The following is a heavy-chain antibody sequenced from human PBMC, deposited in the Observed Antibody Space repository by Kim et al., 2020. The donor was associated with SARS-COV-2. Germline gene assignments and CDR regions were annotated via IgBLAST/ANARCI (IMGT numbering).Heavy chain of an antibody. CDR3: AGDSYYDIFRDYYYYMDV. Sequence: ASVKVSCKASGYTFTSYAMHWVRQAPGQRLEWMGWINAGNGNTKYSQKFQGRVTITRDTSASTAYMELSSLRSEDTAVYYCAGDSYYDIFRDYYYYMDVWGKGTPVTVSS. J-gene: IGHJ6*03. CDR2: INAGNGNT. V-gene: IGHV1-3*01. D-gene: IGHD3-9*01. CDR1: GYTFTSYA.